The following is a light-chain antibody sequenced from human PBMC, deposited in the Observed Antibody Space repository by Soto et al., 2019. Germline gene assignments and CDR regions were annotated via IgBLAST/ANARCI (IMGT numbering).Light chain of an antibody. J-gene: IGKJ1*01. CDR2: KAS. Sequence: IQMTQSPSTLSASVGDRVTITCRASQGISSWLAWYQQKPGKAPNLLIYKASTLESGVPSRFSGSGSGTEFTLTISSLQPEDFATYYCLQHNSYPRTFGQGTKVDI. CDR3: LQHNSYPRT. CDR1: QGISSW. V-gene: IGKV1-5*03.